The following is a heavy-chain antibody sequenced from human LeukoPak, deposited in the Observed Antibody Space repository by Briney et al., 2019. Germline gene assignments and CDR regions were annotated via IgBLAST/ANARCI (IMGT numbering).Heavy chain of an antibody. D-gene: IGHD6-19*01. V-gene: IGHV3-48*03. CDR1: GFTFSSYE. J-gene: IGHJ6*03. CDR3: ARVGRAKGAVAGTSYYYYMDV. CDR2: ISSSGSTI. Sequence: PGGSLRLSCAASGFTFSSYEMNWVRQAPGKGLEWVSYISSSGSTIYYADSVKGRFTISRDNAKNSLYLQMNSLRAEDTAVYYCARVGRAKGAVAGTSYYYYMDVWGKGTTVTVSS.